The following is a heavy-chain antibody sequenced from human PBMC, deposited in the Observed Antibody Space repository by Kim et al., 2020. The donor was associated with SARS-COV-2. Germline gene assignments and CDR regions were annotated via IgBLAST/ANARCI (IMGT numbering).Heavy chain of an antibody. V-gene: IGHV1-2*02. J-gene: IGHJ5*02. CDR3: AAADDFWSGYGFDP. Sequence: QKFQGRVTMTRDTSISTAYMELSRLRSDDTAVYYCAAADDFWSGYGFDPWGQGTLVTVSS. D-gene: IGHD3-3*01.